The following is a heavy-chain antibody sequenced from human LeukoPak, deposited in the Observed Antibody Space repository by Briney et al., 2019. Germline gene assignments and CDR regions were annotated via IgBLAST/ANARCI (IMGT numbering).Heavy chain of an antibody. Sequence: PGGSLRLSCEASGFIFNTYWMHWVRQAPGKGLMWVARIYYDGSTADYADSVKSRFTISRDNAKNTLSLHMSSLRAEDTAVYYCVRADIAARLRPGPGGVYYYMDVWGKGTTVTVSS. J-gene: IGHJ6*03. D-gene: IGHD6-6*01. CDR3: VRADIAARLRPGPGGVYYYMDV. V-gene: IGHV3-74*01. CDR1: GFIFNTYW. CDR2: IYYDGSTA.